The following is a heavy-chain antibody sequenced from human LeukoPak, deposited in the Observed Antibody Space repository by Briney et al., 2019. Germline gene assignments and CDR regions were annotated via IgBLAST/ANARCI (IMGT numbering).Heavy chain of an antibody. V-gene: IGHV1-69*05. Sequence: GAPVKVSCKASGGTFSSYAISWVRQAPGQGLEWMGGIIPIFGTANYAQKFQGRVTITTDESTSTAYMELSSLRSEDTAVYYCARGLGYYSNYRPPGWYFDLWGRGTLVTVSS. CDR1: GGTFSSYA. CDR3: ARGLGYYSNYRPPGWYFDL. CDR2: IIPIFGTA. J-gene: IGHJ2*01. D-gene: IGHD4-11*01.